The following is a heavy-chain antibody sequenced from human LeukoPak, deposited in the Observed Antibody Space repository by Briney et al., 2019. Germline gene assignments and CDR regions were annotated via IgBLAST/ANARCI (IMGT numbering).Heavy chain of an antibody. Sequence: PSETLSPTCTVSGGSISSYYWSWIRQPPGKGLEWIGYIYYSGSTNYNPSLKSRVTISVDTSKNQFSLKLSSVTAADTAVYYCARGLIYSSGWRLIKKFDYWGQGTLVTVSS. CDR3: ARGLIYSSGWRLIKKFDY. V-gene: IGHV4-59*12. D-gene: IGHD6-19*01. CDR2: IYYSGST. CDR1: GGSISSYY. J-gene: IGHJ4*02.